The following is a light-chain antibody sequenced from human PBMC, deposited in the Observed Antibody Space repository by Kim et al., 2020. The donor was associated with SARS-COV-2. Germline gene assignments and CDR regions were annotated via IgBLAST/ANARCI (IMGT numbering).Light chain of an antibody. J-gene: IGLJ1*01. Sequence: GQKCSISCSGSGSNIASNVVSWYKQLPGAAPKLLIYDIDKRPSGIPDRFSGSKSGTSGTLGISGLQTGDEAEYYCGTWDSSLTSYVFGIGTKVTVL. CDR1: GSNIASNV. CDR2: DID. CDR3: GTWDSSLTSYV. V-gene: IGLV1-51*01.